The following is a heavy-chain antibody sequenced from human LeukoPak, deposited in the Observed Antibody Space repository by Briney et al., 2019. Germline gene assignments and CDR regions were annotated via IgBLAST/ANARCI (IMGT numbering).Heavy chain of an antibody. CDR2: ISYDGSNK. V-gene: IGHV3-30*04. J-gene: IGHJ4*02. D-gene: IGHD3-22*01. CDR3: ARSIVVVNPPFDY. CDR1: GFTFSSYA. Sequence: GRSLRLSCAASGFTFSSYAMHWVRQAPGKGLEWVAVISYDGSNKYYVDSVKGRFTISRDNSKNTLYLQMNSLRAEDTAVYYCARSIVVVNPPFDYWGQGTLVTVSS.